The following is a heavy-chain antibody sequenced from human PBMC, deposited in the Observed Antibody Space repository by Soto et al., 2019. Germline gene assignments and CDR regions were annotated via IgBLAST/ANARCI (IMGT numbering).Heavy chain of an antibody. Sequence: QVQLQESGPGLVKPSQTLSLTCTVSGGSISSGGYYWSWNRQHPGKGLEWIGHFYYSGSTYYNPSLTSRVTMSVDTSKNQFSLKLSSVTAADTAMYYCARVWGMTPDYWGQGTLVTVSS. CDR1: GGSISSGGYY. CDR2: FYYSGST. CDR3: ARVWGMTPDY. J-gene: IGHJ4*02. V-gene: IGHV4-31*03. D-gene: IGHD7-27*01.